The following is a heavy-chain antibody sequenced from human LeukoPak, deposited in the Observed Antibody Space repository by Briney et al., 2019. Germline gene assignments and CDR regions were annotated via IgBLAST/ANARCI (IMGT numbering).Heavy chain of an antibody. V-gene: IGHV3-21*06. Sequence: TGGSLRLSCVASGFTFSSYAMSWVRQAPGKGLEWVSSISSSGSYMYHADSVKGRFTISRDNAKNSLYLQMNSLRAEDTAVYYCAGDGVVAGTSGRHFDYWGQGTLVTVSS. D-gene: IGHD6-19*01. CDR1: GFTFSSYA. J-gene: IGHJ4*02. CDR2: ISSSGSYM. CDR3: AGDGVVAGTSGRHFDY.